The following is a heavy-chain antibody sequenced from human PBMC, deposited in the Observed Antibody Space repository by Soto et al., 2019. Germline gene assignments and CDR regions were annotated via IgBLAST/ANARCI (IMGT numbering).Heavy chain of an antibody. V-gene: IGHV1-8*01. CDR3: AKDKRYNWNDGTYYFDY. D-gene: IGHD1-20*01. J-gene: IGHJ4*02. CDR1: GYTFTSYD. CDR2: MNPNSSNT. Sequence: ASVKVSCKASGYTFTSYDINWVRQATGQGLEWMGWMNPNSSNTGYAQKFQGRVTMTRNTSISTAYMELSSLRSEDTAVYYCAKDKRYNWNDGTYYFDYWGQGTLVTVSS.